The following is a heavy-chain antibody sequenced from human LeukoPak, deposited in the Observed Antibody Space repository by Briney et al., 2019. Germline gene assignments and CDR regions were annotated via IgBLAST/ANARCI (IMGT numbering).Heavy chain of an antibody. V-gene: IGHV4-59*08. CDR2: IYYSGST. CDR3: ARHRGYGFDY. Sequence: PSETLSPTRAVSGGSISSYYLSWIRQPPGKGLEWIGCIYYSGSTNYNPSLKSRVTISVDPSKNQFSLKLSSVTAADTAVYYCARHRGYGFDYWGQGTLVTVSS. D-gene: IGHD3-10*01. CDR1: GGSISSYY. J-gene: IGHJ4*02.